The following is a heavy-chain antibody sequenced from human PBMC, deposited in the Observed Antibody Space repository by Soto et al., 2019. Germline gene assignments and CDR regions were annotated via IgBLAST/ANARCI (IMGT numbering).Heavy chain of an antibody. Sequence: SVKVYCKASGGTFSSYAISWVRQAPGQGLEWMGGIIPIFGTANYAQKFQGRVTITADESTSTAYMELSSLRSEDTAVYYCARVNGSSWYGSRGAFDIWGQGTMVTVSS. D-gene: IGHD6-13*01. V-gene: IGHV1-69*13. CDR3: ARVNGSSWYGSRGAFDI. CDR1: GGTFSSYA. J-gene: IGHJ3*02. CDR2: IIPIFGTA.